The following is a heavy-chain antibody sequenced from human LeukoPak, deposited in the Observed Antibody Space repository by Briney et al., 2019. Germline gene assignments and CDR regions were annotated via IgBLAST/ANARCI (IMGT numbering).Heavy chain of an antibody. CDR2: IYTSGST. Sequence: PSETLSLTCTVSGGSISSGSYYWSWIRQPAGKRLGWVRRIYTSGSTNYNPSLKSRVTISVDTSKHQFSPKLSSVTAADTAVYYCARDPVWFGENWFDPWGQGTLVTVSS. CDR1: GGSISSGSYY. D-gene: IGHD3-10*01. J-gene: IGHJ5*02. V-gene: IGHV4-61*02. CDR3: ARDPVWFGENWFDP.